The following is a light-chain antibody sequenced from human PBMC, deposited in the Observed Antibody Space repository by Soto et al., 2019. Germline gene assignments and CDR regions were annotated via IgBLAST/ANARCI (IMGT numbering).Light chain of an antibody. V-gene: IGKV1-9*01. J-gene: IGKJ3*01. CDR2: AAS. CDR3: QQLNSYPPVT. CDR1: QGISRY. Sequence: DIQLTQSPSFLSASVGDRVTITCRASQGISRYLAWYQQKPGKAPKLLIYAASTLQSGVPSSFSGSGSGTEFTLTISSLQPEDFATYYCQQLNSYPPVTFGPGTKVDI.